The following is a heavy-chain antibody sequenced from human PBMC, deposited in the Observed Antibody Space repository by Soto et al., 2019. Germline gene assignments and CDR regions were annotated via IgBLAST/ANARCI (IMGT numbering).Heavy chain of an antibody. V-gene: IGHV1-18*01. CDR2: ISAYNGNT. CDR1: GYTFTSYG. D-gene: IGHD2-21*02. CDR3: ARENLYCGGDCWAY. J-gene: IGHJ4*02. Sequence: ASVKVSCKASGYTFTSYGISWVRQSPGQGLEWMGWISAYNGNTNYAQKLQGRVTMTTDTSTSTAYMELRSLRSDDTAVYYCARENLYCGGDCWAYWGQGTLVTVSS.